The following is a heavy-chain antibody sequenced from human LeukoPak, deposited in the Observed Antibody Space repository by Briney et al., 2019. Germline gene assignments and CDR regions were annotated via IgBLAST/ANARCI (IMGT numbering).Heavy chain of an antibody. J-gene: IGHJ4*02. V-gene: IGHV3-48*03. CDR1: GFTFSSYE. CDR3: AARNRPSMIVVGSNFDY. CDR2: ISSSGSTI. D-gene: IGHD3-22*01. Sequence: GGSLRLSCAASGFTFSSYEMNWVRQAPGKGLEWVSYISSSGSTIYYADSVKGRFTISRDNAKNSLYLQMNNLRAEDTAVYYCAARNRPSMIVVGSNFDYWGQGTLVTVSS.